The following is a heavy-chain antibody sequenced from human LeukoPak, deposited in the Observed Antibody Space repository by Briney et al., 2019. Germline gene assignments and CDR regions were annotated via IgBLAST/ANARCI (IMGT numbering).Heavy chain of an antibody. D-gene: IGHD3-9*01. J-gene: IGHJ4*02. CDR1: GGSVSSGSYY. V-gene: IGHV4-61*01. Sequence: PSETLSLTCTVSGGSVSSGSYYWSWIRQPPGKGLEWIGYIYYSGSTNYNPSLKSRVTISVDTSKNQFSLKLSSVTAADTAVYYCARERHIKGGILTGYSRLRSRLFFDYWGQGTLVTVSS. CDR3: ARERHIKGGILTGYSRLRSRLFFDY. CDR2: IYYSGST.